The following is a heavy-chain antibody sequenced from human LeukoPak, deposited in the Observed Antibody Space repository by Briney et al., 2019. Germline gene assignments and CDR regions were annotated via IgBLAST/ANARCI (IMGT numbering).Heavy chain of an antibody. V-gene: IGHV3-20*04. Sequence: PGGSLRLSCAASGFTFSSYEMNWVRQAPGKGLEWVSGINWNGGSTGYADSVKGRFTISRDNAKNSLYLQMNSLRAEDTALYYCARVPNLAQLNYYYYYYMDVWGKGTTVTVSS. CDR3: ARVPNLAQLNYYYYYYMDV. CDR1: GFTFSSYE. CDR2: INWNGGST. J-gene: IGHJ6*03. D-gene: IGHD1-1*01.